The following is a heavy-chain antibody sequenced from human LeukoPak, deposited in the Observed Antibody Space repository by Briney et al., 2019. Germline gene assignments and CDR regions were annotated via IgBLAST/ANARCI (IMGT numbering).Heavy chain of an antibody. CDR3: ASIIAAADY. D-gene: IGHD6-13*01. Sequence: SETLSLTCAVYGGSFSGYYWSWIRQPPGKGLEWIGEINHSGSTNHNPSLKSRVTISVDTSKNQFSLKLSSVTAADTAVYYCASIIAAADYWGQGTLVTVSS. CDR2: INHSGST. CDR1: GGSFSGYY. V-gene: IGHV4-34*01. J-gene: IGHJ4*02.